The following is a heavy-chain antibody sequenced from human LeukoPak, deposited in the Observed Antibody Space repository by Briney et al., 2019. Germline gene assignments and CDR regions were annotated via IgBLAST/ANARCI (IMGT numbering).Heavy chain of an antibody. CDR1: GFTFSSYS. CDR2: ISSSSSYI. J-gene: IGHJ2*01. D-gene: IGHD4-11*01. CDR3: ARASTSFLAYWYFDL. Sequence: GGSLRLSCAASGFTFSSYSMNWVRQAPGKGLEWVSAISSSSSYIYYADSVKGRFTISRDNAKNPLYLQMNSLRAEDTAVYYCARASTSFLAYWYFDLWGRGTLVTVSS. V-gene: IGHV3-21*01.